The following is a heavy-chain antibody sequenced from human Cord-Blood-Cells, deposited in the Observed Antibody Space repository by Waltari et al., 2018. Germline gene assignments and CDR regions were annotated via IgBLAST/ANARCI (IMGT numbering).Heavy chain of an antibody. Sequence: QVQLVESGGGVVQPGRSLRLSCAASGFTLSSHGLHWVRPAPGKGLEWVAVIWYDGSNKYYADSVKGRFTISRDNSKNTLYLQMNSLRAEDTAVYYCARELDWGSAWYFDLWGRGTLVTVSS. D-gene: IGHD7-27*01. V-gene: IGHV3-33*01. CDR3: ARELDWGSAWYFDL. CDR1: GFTLSSHG. J-gene: IGHJ2*01. CDR2: IWYDGSNK.